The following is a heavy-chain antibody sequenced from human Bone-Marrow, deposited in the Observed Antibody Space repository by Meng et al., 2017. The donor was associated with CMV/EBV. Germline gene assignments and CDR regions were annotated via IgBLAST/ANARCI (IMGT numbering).Heavy chain of an antibody. J-gene: IGHJ6*02. Sequence: GESLKISCVPSGFTFSGYNVNWVRQAPGKGLEWVSSISSTSAYIYYADSVKGRFTISRDNAQNSVFLQMNSMRAEDTAVYYWARSTRTTGTSYYYYYFGMDVWGQGTTVTVSS. CDR1: GFTFSGYN. D-gene: IGHD1-1*01. CDR2: ISSTSAYI. CDR3: ARSTRTTGTSYYYYYFGMDV. V-gene: IGHV3-21*01.